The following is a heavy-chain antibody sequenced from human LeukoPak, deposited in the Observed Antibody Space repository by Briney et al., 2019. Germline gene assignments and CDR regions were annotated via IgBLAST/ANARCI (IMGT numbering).Heavy chain of an antibody. CDR1: GFTLNYYA. Sequence: GGSLRLSCAASGFTLNYYAMNWVRQSPGKGLEWVSAIGRSGANSYYATSVKGRFSVSRDNTKNTFHLQMNSLRAEDTAIYYCAKLQTAVVPAATLGFDSWGQGTLVTVSS. CDR3: AKLQTAVVPAATLGFDS. J-gene: IGHJ4*02. CDR2: IGRSGANS. V-gene: IGHV3-23*01. D-gene: IGHD2-2*01.